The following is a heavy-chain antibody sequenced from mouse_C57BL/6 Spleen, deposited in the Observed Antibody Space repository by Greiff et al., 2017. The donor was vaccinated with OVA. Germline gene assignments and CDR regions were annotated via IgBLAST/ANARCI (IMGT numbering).Heavy chain of an antibody. Sequence: EVQLQQSGAELVRPGSSVKLSCTTSGFPFTSYGINWVQQRPGQGLAWIGYIFIGYGYTAYTEPFKGKATLTSDTTTSTAYMQLSSLTSEDSAIYVWARWGTRGYYCDYWGQGTTRTVAS. J-gene: IGHJ2*01. CDR3: ARWGTRGYYCDY. CDR1: GFPFTSYG. D-gene: IGHD3-3*01. V-gene: IGHV1-58*01. CDR2: IFIGYGYT.